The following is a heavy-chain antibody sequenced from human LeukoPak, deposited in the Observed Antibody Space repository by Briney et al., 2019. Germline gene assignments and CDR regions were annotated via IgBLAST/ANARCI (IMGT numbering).Heavy chain of an antibody. D-gene: IGHD4-11*01. CDR1: GFTFSSYG. CDR2: ISGGGGRT. CDR3: AKGSTESPMDYYNYMDV. V-gene: IGHV3-23*01. J-gene: IGHJ6*03. Sequence: GGSLRLSCAASGFTFSSYGMNWVRQAPGKGLEWASTISGGGGRTFYADSVKGRFTMSRDNSKNTLFLQMNSLRAEDTAVYYCAKGSTESPMDYYNYMDVWGKGTTVTVSS.